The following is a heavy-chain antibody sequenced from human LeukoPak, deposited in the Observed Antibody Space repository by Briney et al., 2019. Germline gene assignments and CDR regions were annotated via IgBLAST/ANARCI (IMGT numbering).Heavy chain of an antibody. CDR1: GYTFTSYG. CDR2: ISAYNGNT. CDR3: ARGHGSGSYYTFYGMDV. J-gene: IGHJ6*02. V-gene: IGHV1-18*01. Sequence: GASVKVSCKASGYTFTSYGISWVRQAPGQGLERMGWISAYNGNTNYVQKLQGRVTMTTDTSTSTAYMELRSLRSDDTAVYYCARGHGSGSYYTFYGMDVWGQGTTVTVSS. D-gene: IGHD3-10*01.